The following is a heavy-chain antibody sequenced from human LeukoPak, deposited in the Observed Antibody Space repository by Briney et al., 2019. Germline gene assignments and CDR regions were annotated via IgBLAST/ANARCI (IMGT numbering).Heavy chain of an antibody. Sequence: SETLSLTCAVYGGSFSGYYWSWIRQPPGKGLEWIGEINHSGSTNYNPSLKSRVTISVDTSKNQFSLKLSSVTAADTAVYHCARGIGYSYGRNFDYWGQGTLVTVSS. CDR1: GGSFSGYY. D-gene: IGHD5-18*01. V-gene: IGHV4-34*01. CDR2: INHSGST. CDR3: ARGIGYSYGRNFDY. J-gene: IGHJ4*02.